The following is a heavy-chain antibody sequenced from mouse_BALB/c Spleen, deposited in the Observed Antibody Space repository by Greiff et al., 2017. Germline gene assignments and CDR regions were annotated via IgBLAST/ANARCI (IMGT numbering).Heavy chain of an antibody. CDR1: GFTFSSYA. V-gene: IGHV5-6-5*01. J-gene: IGHJ2*01. D-gene: IGHD1-1*01. Sequence: EVKVEESGGGLVKPGGSLKLSCAASGFTFSSYAMSWVRQTPEKRLEWVASISSGGSTYYPDSVKGRFTISRDNARNILYLQMSSLRSEDTAMYYCARGSITAFDYWGQGTTLTVSS. CDR3: ARGSITAFDY. CDR2: ISSGGST.